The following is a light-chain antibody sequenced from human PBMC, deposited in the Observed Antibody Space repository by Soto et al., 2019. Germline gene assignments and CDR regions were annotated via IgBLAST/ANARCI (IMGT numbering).Light chain of an antibody. CDR3: QQKVT. V-gene: IGKV3D-11*03. Sequence: EIVLTQSPATLSLSPVEIATLSCRANESISSNLAWYQQKPGRAPRLLIYAAATRATGVPARFSGSGSGADFTLTISRLEPEDFAVYYCQQKVTFGQGTRLEIK. CDR1: ESISSN. J-gene: IGKJ5*01. CDR2: AAA.